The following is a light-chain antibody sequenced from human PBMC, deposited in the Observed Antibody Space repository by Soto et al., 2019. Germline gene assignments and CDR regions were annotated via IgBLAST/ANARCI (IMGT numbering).Light chain of an antibody. V-gene: IGLV1-47*01. CDR3: AAYTGNWNGPV. CDR1: SSTFANNY. Sequence: QSALTQPPSVSGTPGQRVSISCSGDSSTFANNYVHWYQQVPGAAPKLLIYRSDQRPSGVPERFSGSKSGTSDSLTISGLRPEDEAQYYCAAYTGNWNGPVFGGGTKLTVL. CDR2: RSD. J-gene: IGLJ2*01.